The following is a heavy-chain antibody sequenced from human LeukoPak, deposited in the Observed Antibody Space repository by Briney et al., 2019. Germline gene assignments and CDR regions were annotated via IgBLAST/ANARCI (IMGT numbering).Heavy chain of an antibody. CDR3: ARAVISIFDN. CDR2: ISSSSSTI. Sequence: GGSLRLSCAASGFTVSRKYMTWVRQAPGKGLEWVSYISSSSSTIQYADSVKGRFTISRDNAENSLYLQMNSLGVEDTAVYYCARAVISIFDNWGQGTLVTVSS. CDR1: GFTVSRKY. J-gene: IGHJ4*02. V-gene: IGHV3-48*01. D-gene: IGHD3-3*02.